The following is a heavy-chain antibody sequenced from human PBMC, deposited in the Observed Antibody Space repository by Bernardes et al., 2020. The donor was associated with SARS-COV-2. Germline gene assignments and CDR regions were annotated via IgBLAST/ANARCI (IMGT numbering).Heavy chain of an antibody. CDR1: GFVFSNSA. J-gene: IGHJ5*02. CDR2: TSSDENHR. V-gene: IGHV3-30*18. Sequence: GGSLRLSCGASGFVFSNSAMHWVRQAPGKGLEWVAVTSSDENHRFYADAVKGRFTISRDNSNNTLFLQMNNLKNEDTAVYYCAKAGSSAWYDHWGQGTLVTVSS. D-gene: IGHD6-13*01. CDR3: AKAGSSAWYDH.